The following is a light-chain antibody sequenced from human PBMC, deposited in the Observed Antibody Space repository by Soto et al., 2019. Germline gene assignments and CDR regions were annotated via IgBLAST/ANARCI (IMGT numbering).Light chain of an antibody. CDR1: QTVNSGY. J-gene: IGKJ2*01. Sequence: EIVLTQSPGTLSLSPGERATLSCRASQTVNSGYLAWYQQKPGQAPRLLIYGASSRATGIPDRFSGSGSGTDFTLTISRLEPEDFAVFYCQQYGNSPYTFGQGTKLEI. CDR2: GAS. V-gene: IGKV3-20*01. CDR3: QQYGNSPYT.